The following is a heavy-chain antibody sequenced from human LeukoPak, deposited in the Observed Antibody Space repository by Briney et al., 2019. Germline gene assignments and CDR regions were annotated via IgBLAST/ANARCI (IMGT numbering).Heavy chain of an antibody. D-gene: IGHD3-3*01. CDR1: GYTFTSYD. CDR2: MNPNSGNT. CDR3: ARVGGDDFWNGYWVGVRYYYMDV. Sequence: ASVKVSCKASGYTFTSYDINWVRQATGQGLEWMGWMNPNSGNTGYAQKFQGRVTMTRNTSISTAYMELSSLRSEDTAVYYCARVGGDDFWNGYWVGVRYYYMDVWGKGTTVTVSS. V-gene: IGHV1-8*01. J-gene: IGHJ6*03.